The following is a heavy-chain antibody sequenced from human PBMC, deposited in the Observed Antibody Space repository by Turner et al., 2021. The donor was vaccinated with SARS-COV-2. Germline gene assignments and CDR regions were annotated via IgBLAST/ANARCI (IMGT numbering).Heavy chain of an antibody. CDR1: GGTFSSYA. V-gene: IGHV1-69*10. D-gene: IGHD3-10*01. CDR2: IIPILGIA. Sequence: QVQLFQSGAEVKKPGSSVKVSCKASGGTFSSYAISWVRQAPGQGLEWMGGIIPILGIANNAQKFQGRVTITADKSTSTAYMEMSSLRSEDTAVYYCARAATMVRGVIRNSFYYYYGMDVWGQGTTVTVSS. CDR3: ARAATMVRGVIRNSFYYYYGMDV. J-gene: IGHJ6*02.